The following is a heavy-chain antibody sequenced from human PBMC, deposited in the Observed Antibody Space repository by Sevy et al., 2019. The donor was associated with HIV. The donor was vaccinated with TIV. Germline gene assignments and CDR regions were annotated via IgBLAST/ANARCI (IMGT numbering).Heavy chain of an antibody. V-gene: IGHV3-33*01. CDR2: IWYDGTNK. Sequence: GGSLRLSCAASGFTFSSYGMHWVRQAPGKGLEWVAVIWYDGTNKYYADSVKGRFTISRDNSNNTLYLQMNSLRAEDTAVYYCASEGLLEWLFSFDYWGQGTLVTVSS. CDR3: ASEGLLEWLFSFDY. CDR1: GFTFSSYG. J-gene: IGHJ4*02. D-gene: IGHD3-3*01.